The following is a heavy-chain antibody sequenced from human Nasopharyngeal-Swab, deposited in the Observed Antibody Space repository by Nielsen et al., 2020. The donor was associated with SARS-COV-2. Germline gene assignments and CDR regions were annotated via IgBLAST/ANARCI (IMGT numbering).Heavy chain of an antibody. CDR3: AREMSVVVPAAMNY. Sequence: ASVKVSCKASGYTFTSYDINWVRQATGQGLEWMGWMNPNSGNTGYAQKFQGRVTITRDTSASTAYMELSSLRSEDTAVYYCAREMSVVVPAAMNYWGQGTLVTVSS. CDR1: GYTFTSYD. V-gene: IGHV1-8*01. CDR2: MNPNSGNT. J-gene: IGHJ4*02. D-gene: IGHD2-2*01.